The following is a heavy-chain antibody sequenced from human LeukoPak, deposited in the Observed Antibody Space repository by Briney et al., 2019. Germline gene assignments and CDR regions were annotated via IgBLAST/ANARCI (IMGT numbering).Heavy chain of an antibody. J-gene: IGHJ4*02. V-gene: IGHV3-21*01. Sequence: TGGSLRLSCAASGFTFSSYSMNWVRQAPGKGLEWVSSISSSSSYIYYADSVKGRFTISRDNAKNSLYLQMNSLRAEDTAVYYCARVLHDYGDDESSDCWGQGTLVTVSS. CDR3: ARVLHDYGDDESSDC. CDR2: ISSSSSYI. D-gene: IGHD4-17*01. CDR1: GFTFSSYS.